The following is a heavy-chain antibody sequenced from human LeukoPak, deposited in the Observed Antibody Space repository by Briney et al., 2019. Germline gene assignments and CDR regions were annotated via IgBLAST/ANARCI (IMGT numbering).Heavy chain of an antibody. D-gene: IGHD2-21*01. V-gene: IGHV3-23*01. J-gene: IGHJ5*01. CDR1: GFSFGNYA. Sequence: GGSLRLSCVASGFSFGNYAMSWVRQAPGKGLQWVSQISGTGGATWYAGFARDRFTITRDNSKKTLYLQMSGLRVEDTAMYYCVKDPRDTYGTNWFVSWGQGTLLIVSS. CDR2: ISGTGGAT. CDR3: VKDPRDTYGTNWFVS.